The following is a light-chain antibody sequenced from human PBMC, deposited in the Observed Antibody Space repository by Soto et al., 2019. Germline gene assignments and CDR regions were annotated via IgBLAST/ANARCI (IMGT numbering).Light chain of an antibody. J-gene: IGLJ1*01. V-gene: IGLV2-14*01. CDR2: DVS. CDR3: SSYTSSSTPLNV. CDR1: SSDAGGYNY. Sequence: QSVLTQPASVSGSPGQSITISCTGTSSDAGGYNYVSRYQQHPGKAPKLMIYDVSNRPSGVSNRFSGSKSGNTASLTISGLQAEDEADYYCSSYTSSSTPLNVFGTGTKVTVL.